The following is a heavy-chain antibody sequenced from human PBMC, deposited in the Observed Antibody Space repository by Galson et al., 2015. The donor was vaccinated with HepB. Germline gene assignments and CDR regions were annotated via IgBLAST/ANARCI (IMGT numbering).Heavy chain of an antibody. CDR2: ISYDGSNK. V-gene: IGHV3-30*04. Sequence: SLRLSCAASGFTFSSYAMHWVRQAPGKGLEWVAVISYDGSNKYYADSVKGRFTISGDNSKNTLYLQMNSLRAEDTAVYYCARDPTSRAAAGVEDYWGQGTLVTVSS. CDR1: GFTFSSYA. CDR3: ARDPTSRAAAGVEDY. J-gene: IGHJ4*02. D-gene: IGHD6-13*01.